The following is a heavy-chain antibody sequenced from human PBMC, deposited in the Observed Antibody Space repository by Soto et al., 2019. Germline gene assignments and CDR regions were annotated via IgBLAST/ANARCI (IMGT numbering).Heavy chain of an antibody. Sequence: EVQLVESGGGLVQPGGSLRLSCVASGFTFSSYSLNWVRQAPGKGLEWVSYISSSSGTIYYADSVKGRFTISRDNAENSLYLQMNSLRDDDTAVYYCAREDPWSANADDMVVWGQGTTVTVSS. CDR2: ISSSSGTI. V-gene: IGHV3-48*02. J-gene: IGHJ6*02. CDR3: AREDPWSANADDMVV. D-gene: IGHD3-3*01. CDR1: GFTFSSYS.